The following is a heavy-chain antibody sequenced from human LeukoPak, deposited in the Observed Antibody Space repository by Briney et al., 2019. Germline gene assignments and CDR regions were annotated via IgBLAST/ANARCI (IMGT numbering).Heavy chain of an antibody. CDR1: GGSISSSSYY. V-gene: IGHV4-39*01. CDR2: IYYSGST. Sequence: SETLSLTCTVSGGSISSSSYYWGWIRQPPGKGLEWIGSIYYSGSTYYNPSLKSRVTISVDTSKNQLSLKLSSVTAADTAVYYCASLSLGYCSSASCYGGWYFDYWGQGTLVTVSS. D-gene: IGHD2-2*01. J-gene: IGHJ4*02. CDR3: ASLSLGYCSSASCYGGWYFDY.